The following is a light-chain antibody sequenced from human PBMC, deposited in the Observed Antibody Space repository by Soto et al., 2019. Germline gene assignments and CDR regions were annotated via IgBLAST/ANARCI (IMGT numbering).Light chain of an antibody. CDR2: GAT. V-gene: IGKV3-20*01. CDR1: QSVSISY. J-gene: IGKJ2*01. CDR3: QQYGPSPYT. Sequence: EIVLTQSPGTLSLSPGDSATLSCRASQSVSISYLGWYQQKPGQAPRLLIYGATNRASGTPDRFSGSASGTDFTPTISRLEPEDFAMYYCQQYGPSPYTFGQGTKLEIK.